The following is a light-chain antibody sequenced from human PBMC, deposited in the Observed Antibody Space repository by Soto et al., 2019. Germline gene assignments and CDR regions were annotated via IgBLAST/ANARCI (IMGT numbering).Light chain of an antibody. J-gene: IGKJ1*01. Sequence: DIVMTQSPLSLPVTPGAPASISCRSSQSLLHSNGYNYLDWYLQKPGQSPQLLIYLGSNRASGVPDRLSGSGSGTDFTLKISRVEAEDVGVYYCMRALGWTFGQGTKVEIK. CDR2: LGS. V-gene: IGKV2-28*01. CDR1: QSLLHSNGYNY. CDR3: MRALGWT.